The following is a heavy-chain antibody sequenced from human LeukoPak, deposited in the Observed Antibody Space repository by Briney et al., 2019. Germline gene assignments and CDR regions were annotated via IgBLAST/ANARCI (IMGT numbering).Heavy chain of an antibody. CDR1: GFTFSNYG. Sequence: GGSLRLSCAASGFTFSNYGMNWVRQAPGKGLEWVSSISSSSSSIYYADSLKGRFAISRDNAKTSLYLQMNSLRAEDTAVYYCARLADYGNYGPREYLDFWGQGTLVTVSS. J-gene: IGHJ4*02. V-gene: IGHV3-21*01. CDR2: ISSSSSSI. CDR3: ARLADYGNYGPREYLDF. D-gene: IGHD4-11*01.